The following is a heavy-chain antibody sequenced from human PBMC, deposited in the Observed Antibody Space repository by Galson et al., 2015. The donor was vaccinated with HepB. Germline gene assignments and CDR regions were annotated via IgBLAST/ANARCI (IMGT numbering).Heavy chain of an antibody. CDR2: ISYDGSNK. CDR3: AREGLLLLWFGELWSWFDP. Sequence: SLRLSCAASGFTFSSYAMHWVRQAPGKGLEWVAVISYDGSNKYYADSVKGRFTISRDNSKNTLYLQMNSLRAEDTAVYYCAREGLLLLWFGELWSWFDPWGQGTLVTVSS. J-gene: IGHJ5*02. V-gene: IGHV3-30*04. CDR1: GFTFSSYA. D-gene: IGHD3-10*01.